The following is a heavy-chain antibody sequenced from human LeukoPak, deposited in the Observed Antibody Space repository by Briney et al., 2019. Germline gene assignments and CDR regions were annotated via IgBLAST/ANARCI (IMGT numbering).Heavy chain of an antibody. V-gene: IGHV1-18*01. D-gene: IGHD6-13*01. Sequence: ASVKVSCKASGYTFTSYGISWVRQAPGQGLEWMGWISAYNGNTNYAQKLQGRVTMTTDTSTSTAYMELRSLRSDDTAVYYCAREYSSSWYGTSYGMDVWGQGTTATVSS. CDR3: AREYSSSWYGTSYGMDV. CDR1: GYTFTSYG. CDR2: ISAYNGNT. J-gene: IGHJ6*02.